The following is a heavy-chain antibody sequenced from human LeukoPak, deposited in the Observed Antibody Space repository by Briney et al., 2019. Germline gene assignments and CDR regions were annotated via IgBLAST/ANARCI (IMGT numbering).Heavy chain of an antibody. CDR1: GFTFNTYA. CDR2: ITGSGDGT. V-gene: IGHV3-23*01. Sequence: PGGSLRLSCVASGFTFNTYAMSWVRQAPGKGLEWVSGITGSGDGTYYADSVKGRFTISRDNPKNTLSLQMNSLRAEDMAIYYCAKYLFGPATKYGMDVWGQGTTVTVSS. D-gene: IGHD1-26*01. CDR3: AKYLFGPATKYGMDV. J-gene: IGHJ6*02.